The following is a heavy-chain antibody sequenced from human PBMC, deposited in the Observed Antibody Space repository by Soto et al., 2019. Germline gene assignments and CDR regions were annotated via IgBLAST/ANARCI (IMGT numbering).Heavy chain of an antibody. CDR1: GFSLSTRGVG. J-gene: IGHJ4*02. V-gene: IGHV2-5*02. CDR2: IFWDDDK. D-gene: IGHD5-12*01. Sequence: QITLKESGPTLVKPTQTLTLTCTFSGFSLSTRGVGVAWIRQPPGKALEWLALIFWDDDKWYSPSLKNRLTITEDTSKHQVVLSMTIMDPVDTATYYCAHRTRGYAYYFAYWGQGTLVTVSS. CDR3: AHRTRGYAYYFAY.